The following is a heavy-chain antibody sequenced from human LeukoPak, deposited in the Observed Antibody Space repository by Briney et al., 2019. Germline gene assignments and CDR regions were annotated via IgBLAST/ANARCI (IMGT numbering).Heavy chain of an antibody. Sequence: ASVKVSCKASGYTFTSYAMHWVGQAPGQRLEWMGWINAGNGNTKYSQKFQGRVTITRDTSASTAYMELSSLRSEDTAVYYCARDDWDYNFDYWGQGTLVTVSS. D-gene: IGHD3-10*01. V-gene: IGHV1-3*01. J-gene: IGHJ4*02. CDR2: INAGNGNT. CDR3: ARDDWDYNFDY. CDR1: GYTFTSYA.